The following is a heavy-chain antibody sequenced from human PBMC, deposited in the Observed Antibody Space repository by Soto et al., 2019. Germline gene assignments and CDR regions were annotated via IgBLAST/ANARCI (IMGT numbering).Heavy chain of an antibody. CDR2: ISWNSGSI. Sequence: GGSLRLSCAASGFTFDDYAMHWVRQAPGKGLEWVSGISWNSGSIGYAASVKGRFTISRDNAKNSLYLQMNSLRAEDTALYYCAKVPLQYSSSSGGGWFDPWGQGTLVTVSS. CDR3: AKVPLQYSSSSGGGWFDP. CDR1: GFTFDDYA. D-gene: IGHD6-6*01. J-gene: IGHJ5*02. V-gene: IGHV3-9*01.